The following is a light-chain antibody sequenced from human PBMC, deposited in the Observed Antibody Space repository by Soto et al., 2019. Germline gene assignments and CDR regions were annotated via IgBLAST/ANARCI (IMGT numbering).Light chain of an antibody. CDR3: SSYAGNNTFV. V-gene: IGLV2-8*01. J-gene: IGLJ1*01. CDR1: SSDVGGYDS. CDR2: DVD. Sequence: SALTQPPSASGSPGQSVTISCSGTSSDVGGYDSVSWYQHHPGKVPKLIIFDVDKWPSGVPDRFSGFKSGNTASLTVSGLRAEDEADYYCSSYAGNNTFVFGTGTKVTVL.